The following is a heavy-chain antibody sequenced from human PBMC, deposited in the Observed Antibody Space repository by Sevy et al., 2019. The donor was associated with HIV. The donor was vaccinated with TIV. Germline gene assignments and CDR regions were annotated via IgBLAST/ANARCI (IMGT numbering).Heavy chain of an antibody. CDR1: GGSISSGGYY. CDR2: IYYSGST. Sequence: SETLSLTCTVSGGSISSGGYYWSWIRQHPGKGLEWIGYIYYSGSTYYNPSLKSRVTISVDTSKNQFSLKLSSVTAADTAVYYCAGVDLYYYYYGMDVWGQGTTVTVSS. J-gene: IGHJ6*02. V-gene: IGHV4-31*03. CDR3: AGVDLYYYYYGMDV.